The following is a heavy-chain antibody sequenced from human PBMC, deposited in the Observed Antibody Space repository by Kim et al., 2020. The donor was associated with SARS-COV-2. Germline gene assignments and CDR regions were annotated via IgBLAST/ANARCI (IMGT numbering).Heavy chain of an antibody. CDR2: ISSSGSTI. J-gene: IGHJ4*02. V-gene: IGHV3-48*03. D-gene: IGHD3-22*01. CDR1: GFTFSSYE. Sequence: GGSLRLSCAASGFTFSSYEMNWVRQAPGKGLEWVSYISSSGSTIYYADSVKGRFTISRDNAKNSLYLQMNSLRAEDTAVYYCARADYDSSGYSLIGQAFDYWGQGTLVTVSS. CDR3: ARADYDSSGYSLIGQAFDY.